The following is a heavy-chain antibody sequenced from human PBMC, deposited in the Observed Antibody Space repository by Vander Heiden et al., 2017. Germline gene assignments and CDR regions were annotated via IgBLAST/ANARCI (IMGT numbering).Heavy chain of an antibody. CDR2: ISGSGGST. CDR1: GFPFSRYA. Sequence: EVQLLESGGGLVQPGGSLRLSCAASGFPFSRYAMSCVRQAPGKGLEWVSAISGSGGSTYYADSVKGRFTISRDNSKNTLYLQMNSLRAEDTAVYYCAKFGVYDSSVDYWGQGTLVTVSS. V-gene: IGHV3-23*01. CDR3: AKFGVYDSSVDY. J-gene: IGHJ4*02. D-gene: IGHD3-22*01.